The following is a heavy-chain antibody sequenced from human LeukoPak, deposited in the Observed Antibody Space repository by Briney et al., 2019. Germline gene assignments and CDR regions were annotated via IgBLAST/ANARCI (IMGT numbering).Heavy chain of an antibody. CDR3: ARGSSGWYSEGYFDY. Sequence: GGSLRLSCAASGFTFSSYAMHWVRQAPGKGLEWVAVISYDGSNKYYADSVKGRFTISRDNSKNTLYLQMNSLRAEDTAVYYCARGSSGWYSEGYFDYWGQGTLSPSPQ. D-gene: IGHD6-19*01. V-gene: IGHV3-30*04. CDR2: ISYDGSNK. CDR1: GFTFSSYA. J-gene: IGHJ4*02.